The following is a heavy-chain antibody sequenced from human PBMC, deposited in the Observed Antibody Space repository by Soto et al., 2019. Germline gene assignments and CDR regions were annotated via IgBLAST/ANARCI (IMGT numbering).Heavy chain of an antibody. CDR1: GYTFTNYG. CDR2: IRPYNGNT. V-gene: IGHV1-18*04. Sequence: QVHLVQSGAEVKEPGASVKVSCKAYGYTFTNYGISWVRQAPGQGLEWMGWIRPYNGNTNYAQKLQGRVTMTTDTYTNRAYIELRTVTSDETAMYSCSTDLWGYVDYWGQGTLVTVSS. J-gene: IGHJ4*02. D-gene: IGHD7-27*01. CDR3: STDLWGYVDY.